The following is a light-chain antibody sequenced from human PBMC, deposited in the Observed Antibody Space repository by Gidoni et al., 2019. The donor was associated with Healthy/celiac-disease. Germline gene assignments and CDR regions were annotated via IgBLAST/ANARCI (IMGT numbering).Light chain of an antibody. V-gene: IGKV3-20*01. CDR2: GAS. Sequence: EIVLTKSPGTLSLSPGERSTLSCRASQSVSSSYLAWYQQKPGQAPRLLIYGASSRATGIPDRFSGSGSGTDVTLTISRLEPEDFAVYYCQQYGSSPGYTFGQXTKLEIK. CDR3: QQYGSSPGYT. CDR1: QSVSSSY. J-gene: IGKJ2*01.